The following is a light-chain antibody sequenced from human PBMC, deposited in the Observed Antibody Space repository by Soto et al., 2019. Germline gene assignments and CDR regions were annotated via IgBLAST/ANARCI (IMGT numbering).Light chain of an antibody. V-gene: IGKV3-20*01. CDR3: QQYGSSPPIT. Sequence: EFVLTQSPGTLSLSPGEIATLSCRASQTVRNNYLAWYQQKPGQAPGLLIYDASSRATGIPDRFSGSGSGTDFTLTISSLQSEDLAVYYCQQYGSSPPITFGQGTRLEIK. CDR2: DAS. J-gene: IGKJ5*01. CDR1: QTVRNNY.